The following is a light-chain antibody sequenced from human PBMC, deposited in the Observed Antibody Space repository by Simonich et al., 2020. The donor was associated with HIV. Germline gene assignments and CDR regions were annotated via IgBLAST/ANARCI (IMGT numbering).Light chain of an antibody. CDR2: DVS. CDR3: SSYAGSYTWV. V-gene: IGLV2-14*03. CDR1: SSDIGGYNY. J-gene: IGLJ3*02. Sequence: QSALTQPASVSGSPGQSITISCPGTSSDIGGYNYVSWYQQHPGKAPKLMIYDVSRRPSGVSNRFSGSKSGNTASLTISGLQAEDEADYYCSSYAGSYTWVFGGGTKLTVL.